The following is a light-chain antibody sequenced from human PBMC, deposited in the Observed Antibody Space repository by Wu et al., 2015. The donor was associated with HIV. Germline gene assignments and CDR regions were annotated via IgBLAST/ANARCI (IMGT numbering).Light chain of an antibody. CDR2: DAS. V-gene: IGKV3-15*01. CDR1: QSVSSD. CDR3: QLYNNWPPYT. Sequence: EVVLTQSPATLSVSPGERATLSCRASQSVSSDLAWYQQKPGQAPRLLVYDASTRASGIPARFSGSGSGTEFTLTISSLQSEDLALYYCQLYNNWPPYTSGQGTKLEIK. J-gene: IGKJ2*01.